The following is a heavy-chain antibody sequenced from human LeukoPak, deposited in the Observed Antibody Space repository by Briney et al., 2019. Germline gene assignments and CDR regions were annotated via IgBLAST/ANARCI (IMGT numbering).Heavy chain of an antibody. Sequence: PSETLSLTCVVYGGSFSGYYWSWLRQPPGKGLEWIGEINHSGSTNYNPSLKSRVTISVDTSKNQCSLKLSSVTAADTAVYYCARAAAAGNWFDPWGQGTLVTVSS. CDR1: GGSFSGYY. CDR2: INHSGST. CDR3: ARAAAAGNWFDP. J-gene: IGHJ5*02. V-gene: IGHV4-34*01. D-gene: IGHD6-13*01.